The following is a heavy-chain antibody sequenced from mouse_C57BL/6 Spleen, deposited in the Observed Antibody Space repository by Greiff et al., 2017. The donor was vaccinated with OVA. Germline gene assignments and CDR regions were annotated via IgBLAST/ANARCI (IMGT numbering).Heavy chain of an antibody. CDR2: INPYNGGT. J-gene: IGHJ2*01. D-gene: IGHD1-1*01. V-gene: IGHV1-19*01. CDR1: GYTFTDYY. Sequence: EVQLQQSGPVLVKPGASVKMSCKASGYTFTDYYMNWVKQSHGKSLEWIGVINPYNGGTSYNQKFKGKATLTVDKSSSTAYMELNSLTSEDSAVYYCARPIYYGSPRNYFDYWGQGTTLTVSS. CDR3: ARPIYYGSPRNYFDY.